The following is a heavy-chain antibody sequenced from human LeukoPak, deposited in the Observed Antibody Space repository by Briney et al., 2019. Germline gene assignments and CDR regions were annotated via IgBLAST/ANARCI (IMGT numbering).Heavy chain of an antibody. CDR3: AKDITHDTVMFSFAS. D-gene: IGHD5-18*01. J-gene: IGHJ4*02. V-gene: IGHV3-9*01. CDR2: ISWNSGNI. CDR1: GFTFDDYA. Sequence: GGSLRLSCAASGFTFDDYAMHWVRQTPRKGLEWVSGISWNSGNISYADSVKGRFTISRDNARNSLYLQMNSLRAEDTALYYCAKDITHDTVMFSFASWGQGTLVTVSS.